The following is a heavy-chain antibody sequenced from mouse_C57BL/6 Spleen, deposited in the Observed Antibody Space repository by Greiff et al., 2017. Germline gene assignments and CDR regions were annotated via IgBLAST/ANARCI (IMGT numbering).Heavy chain of an antibody. Sequence: VKLQQPGAELVKPGASVKLSCKASGYTFTSYWMHWVKQRPGQGLEWIGMIHPNSGSTNYNEKFKSKATLTVDKSSSPAYMQLSSLTSEDSAVYYCARVDTGVADGYFDVWGTGTTVTVSS. CDR3: ARVDTGVADGYFDV. D-gene: IGHD1-1*01. CDR2: IHPNSGST. J-gene: IGHJ1*03. V-gene: IGHV1-64*01. CDR1: GYTFTSYW.